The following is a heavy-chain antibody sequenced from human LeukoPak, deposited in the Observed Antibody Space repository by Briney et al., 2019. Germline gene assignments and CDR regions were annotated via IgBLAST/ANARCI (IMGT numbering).Heavy chain of an antibody. CDR2: IYYSGST. CDR3: ARVTATGTIAFDI. CDR1: GGSISSYY. Sequence: PSETLSLTCTVSGGSISSYYWSWIRQPPGKGLEWIGYIYYSGSTNYNPSLKSRVTISVDTSKNQFSLKLSSVTAADTAVYYCARVTATGTIAFDIWGQGTMVTVSS. V-gene: IGHV4-59*01. J-gene: IGHJ3*02. D-gene: IGHD1-1*01.